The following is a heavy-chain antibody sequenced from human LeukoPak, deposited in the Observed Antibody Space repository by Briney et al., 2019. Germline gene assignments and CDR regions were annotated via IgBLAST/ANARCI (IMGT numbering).Heavy chain of an antibody. J-gene: IGHJ4*02. CDR3: ARQRQVEAPSN. V-gene: IGHV4-39*01. Sequence: SETLSLTCTVSGASISSSSYYWGWIRQPPGKGLEWIGSIYYTGNTYYKPSLESRVTISVDTSRNHFSLKLSSVTAADTALYYCARQRQVEAPSNWGQGTLVTVSS. CDR2: IYYTGNT. D-gene: IGHD1-26*01. CDR1: GASISSSSYY.